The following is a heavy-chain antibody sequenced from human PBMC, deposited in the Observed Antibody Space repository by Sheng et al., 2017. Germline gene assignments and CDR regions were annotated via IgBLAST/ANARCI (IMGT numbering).Heavy chain of an antibody. CDR1: DHTYTRLS. V-gene: IGHV1-24*01. Sequence: QVQLVQSGAEVKKPGASVTVSCYISDHTYTRLSIHWVRQAPGGGLEWMGGFDPQHGKVLSSQKFQGRLTVTEDTSSGAAHMQLTGLRSDDTAVYYCATDLRVVIIAAQGHFYNMDVWDQGP. CDR3: ATDLRVVIIAAQGHFYNMDV. CDR2: FDPQHGKV. J-gene: IGHJ6*03. D-gene: IGHD3-10*01.